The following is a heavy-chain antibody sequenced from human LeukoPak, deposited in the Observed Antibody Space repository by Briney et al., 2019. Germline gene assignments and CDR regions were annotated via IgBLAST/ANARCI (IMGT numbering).Heavy chain of an antibody. CDR2: IKSKTDGGTT. D-gene: IGHD3-22*01. CDR3: TTGVLIQDYYDSSGYSTYFDY. V-gene: IGHV3-15*01. J-gene: IGHJ4*02. Sequence: GGSLRLSCAASGFTFSNAWMSWVRQAPGEGLEWVGRIKSKTDGGTTDYAAPVKGRFTILRDDSKNTLYLQMNSLKTEDTAVYYCTTGVLIQDYYDSSGYSTYFDYWGQGTLVTVSS. CDR1: GFTFSNAW.